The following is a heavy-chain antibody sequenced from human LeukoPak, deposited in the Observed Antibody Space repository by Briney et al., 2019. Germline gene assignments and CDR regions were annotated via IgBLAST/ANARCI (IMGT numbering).Heavy chain of an antibody. D-gene: IGHD1-14*01. Sequence: SETLSLTCTVSGGSISSSSYYWGWIRQPPGKGLEWIGSIYYSGSTYYNPPLKSRVTISVDTSKNQFSLKLSSVTAADTAVYYCARVHAAQIRTYAFDIWGQGTMVTVSS. V-gene: IGHV4-39*07. CDR2: IYYSGST. CDR1: GGSISSSSYY. CDR3: ARVHAAQIRTYAFDI. J-gene: IGHJ3*02.